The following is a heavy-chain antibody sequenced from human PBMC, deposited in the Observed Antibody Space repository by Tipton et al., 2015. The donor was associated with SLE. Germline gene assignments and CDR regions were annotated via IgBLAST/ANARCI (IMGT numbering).Heavy chain of an antibody. CDR3: ARLIAVGTDYFDL. Sequence: TLSLTCAVYGGSFSGYYWSWIRQSPGKGLEWIGEINHSGITTYNTSLKSRVTISVDTSKNQFSLGLRSVTAADTAVYYCARLIAVGTDYFDLWGRGTLVTVSS. J-gene: IGHJ2*01. CDR1: GGSFSGYY. CDR2: INHSGIT. D-gene: IGHD6-13*01. V-gene: IGHV4-34*01.